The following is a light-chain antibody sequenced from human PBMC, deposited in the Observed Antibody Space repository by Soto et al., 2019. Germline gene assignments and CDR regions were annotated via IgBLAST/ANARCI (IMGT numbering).Light chain of an antibody. CDR2: GAS. CDR1: QSVRSS. Sequence: EIVMTQSPGTLSVSPGERATLFFRASQSVRSSLAWYQQKPGQAPRLFIYGASNRATGIPDRFSGSGSGTEFTLTISSLQPDDYATYYCQQYTSYWTFGQGTKVDIK. V-gene: IGKV3D-15*01. J-gene: IGKJ1*01. CDR3: QQYTSYWT.